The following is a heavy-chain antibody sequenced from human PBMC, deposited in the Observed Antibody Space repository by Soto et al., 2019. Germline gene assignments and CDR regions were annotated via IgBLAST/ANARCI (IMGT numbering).Heavy chain of an antibody. CDR1: GYRLTSYW. D-gene: IGHD6-19*01. CDR2: IDPSDSYT. J-gene: IGHJ6*02. Sequence: EVQLVQSGAEVKKPGESLRISCKGSGYRLTSYWISWVRQMPGKGLEWMGRIDPSDSYTNYSPSFQAHVTISADKSISTAYLPWSSLKASDTAMYYCARQRYSSGWLTGPNYYDYYGMDVWGQGTTVTVSS. CDR3: ARQRYSSGWLTGPNYYDYYGMDV. V-gene: IGHV5-10-1*01.